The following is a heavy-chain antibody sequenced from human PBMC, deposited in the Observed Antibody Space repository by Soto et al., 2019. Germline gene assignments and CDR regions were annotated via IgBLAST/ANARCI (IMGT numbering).Heavy chain of an antibody. D-gene: IGHD3-10*01. V-gene: IGHV3-21*01. Sequence: PGGSLRLSCAASGFTFSSYSMNWVRQAPGKGLEWVSSISSSSSYIYYADSVKGRFTISRDNAKNSLYLQMNSLRAEDTAVYYCARRIVGDGSGSTFDYWGQGTLVTVS. CDR3: ARRIVGDGSGSTFDY. J-gene: IGHJ4*02. CDR1: GFTFSSYS. CDR2: ISSSSSYI.